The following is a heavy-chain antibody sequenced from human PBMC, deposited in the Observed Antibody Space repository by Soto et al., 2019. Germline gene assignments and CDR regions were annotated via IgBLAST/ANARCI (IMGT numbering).Heavy chain of an antibody. V-gene: IGHV1-69*01. Sequence: SVEVTFKECWGTLSSYAIRWVRQAPGQGLEWMGGIIPIFGTANYAQKFQGRVTITADESTSTAYMELSSLRSEDTAVYYCARAPMHSGGPFDYWGQGTLVTVSS. CDR2: IIPIFGTA. D-gene: IGHD1-26*01. CDR3: ARAPMHSGGPFDY. CDR1: WGTLSSYA. J-gene: IGHJ4*02.